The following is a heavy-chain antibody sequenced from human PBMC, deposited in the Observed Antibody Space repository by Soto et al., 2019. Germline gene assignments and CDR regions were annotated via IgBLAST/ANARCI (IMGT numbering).Heavy chain of an antibody. Sequence: PSETLSLTCTVSGGSISSGGYYWSWIRQHPGKGLEWIGYIYYSGSTYYNPSLKSRVTISVDTSKNQFSLKLSSVTAADTAVYYCARDSSYGSSGYLLDYWGQGTLVTVSS. CDR2: IYYSGST. CDR3: ARDSSYGSSGYLLDY. CDR1: GGSISSGGYY. D-gene: IGHD3-22*01. J-gene: IGHJ4*02. V-gene: IGHV4-31*03.